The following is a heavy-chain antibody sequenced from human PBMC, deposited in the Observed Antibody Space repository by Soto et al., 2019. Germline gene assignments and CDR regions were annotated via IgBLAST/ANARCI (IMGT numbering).Heavy chain of an antibody. V-gene: IGHV3-48*01. CDR1: GFTFSSYS. CDR3: ARDPDSSGWYNWFDP. CDR2: ISSSGSTI. D-gene: IGHD6-19*01. J-gene: IGHJ5*02. Sequence: EVQLVESGGGLVQPGGSLRLSCAASGFTFSSYSMNWVRQAPGKGLEWVSYISSSGSTIYYADSVKGRFTISRDNAKNSLYLHMNSLRAEDTAVYYCARDPDSSGWYNWFDPWGQGTLVTVSS.